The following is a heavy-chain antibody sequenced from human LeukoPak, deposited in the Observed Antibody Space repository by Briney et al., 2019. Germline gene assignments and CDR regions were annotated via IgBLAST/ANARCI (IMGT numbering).Heavy chain of an antibody. CDR2: IYYSGRT. Sequence: SETLSLTCTVSGDSFSTYYWSWIRQPPGKGLERIGYIYYSGRTNYNPSLKSRVTLSVDTSKNQFSLKLSSVTAADTAVYYCARERFGESNDPWGQGTLVTVSS. V-gene: IGHV4-59*01. J-gene: IGHJ5*02. CDR3: ARERFGESNDP. CDR1: GDSFSTYY. D-gene: IGHD3-10*01.